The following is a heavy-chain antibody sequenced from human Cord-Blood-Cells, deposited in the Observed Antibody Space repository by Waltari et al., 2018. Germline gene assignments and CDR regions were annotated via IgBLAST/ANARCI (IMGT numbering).Heavy chain of an antibody. Sequence: EVPLVPSGAAGKKPGESLKISCKGSGYRFTSYWIGWVPLMPGKGLEWMGIIYPGDSDTIYSPSFQGQVTISADKYISTAYLQWSSLKASDTAMYYCARRSIAAAYYGMDVWGQGTTVTVSS. D-gene: IGHD6-13*01. V-gene: IGHV5-51*01. CDR3: ARRSIAAAYYGMDV. CDR2: IYPGDSDT. CDR1: GYRFTSYW. J-gene: IGHJ6*02.